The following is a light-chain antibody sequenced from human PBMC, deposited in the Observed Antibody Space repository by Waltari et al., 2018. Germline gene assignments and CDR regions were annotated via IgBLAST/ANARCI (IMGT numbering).Light chain of an antibody. J-gene: IGLJ2*01. Sequence: QSVLTQPPSVSGVPGQRVTISCTGSSTNIGAGHDVPWYQDFPGAAPKLLIYGNQKRPTGVPDRFCGSKSGTSASLASTGLQAEEEAHYYCQSFDTSLSGGVVFGGGTKVTVL. CDR1: STNIGAGHD. CDR2: GNQ. CDR3: QSFDTSLSGGVV. V-gene: IGLV1-40*01.